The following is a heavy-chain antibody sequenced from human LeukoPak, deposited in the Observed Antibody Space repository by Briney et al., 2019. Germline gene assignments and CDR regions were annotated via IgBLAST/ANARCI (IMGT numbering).Heavy chain of an antibody. D-gene: IGHD4-17*01. Sequence: SETLSVTCTVSGGSISRYYWSWTRQPPGKGLEWIGYIYYSGTTYYNPSLKSRVTISVDTSKNQFSLDLSSVTPADTAIYYCARYGVPGHKWFDPWGQGTLVTVSS. V-gene: IGHV4-59*01. CDR3: ARYGVPGHKWFDP. CDR2: IYYSGTT. CDR1: GGSISRYY. J-gene: IGHJ5*02.